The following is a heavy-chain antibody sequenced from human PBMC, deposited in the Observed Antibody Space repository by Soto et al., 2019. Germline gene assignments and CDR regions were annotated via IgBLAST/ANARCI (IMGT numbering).Heavy chain of an antibody. J-gene: IGHJ3*01. V-gene: IGHV3-23*01. CDR3: AKDWSGGASDV. CDR1: GFSFSVFA. Sequence: EVDLLESGGGLAQPGGSRRLSCAASGFSFSVFAMTWVRQAPGKGLEWVSRISGSGGSTYYADSVKGRFTISRDNSKNMLHLQMNSLRGEDTAVYYCAKDWSGGASDVWGQGTMVIVSS. CDR2: ISGSGGST. D-gene: IGHD3-16*01.